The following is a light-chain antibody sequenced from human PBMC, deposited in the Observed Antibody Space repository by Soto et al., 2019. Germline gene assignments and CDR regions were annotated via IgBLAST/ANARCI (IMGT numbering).Light chain of an antibody. J-gene: IGKJ4*01. Sequence: DIQMTQTPSTRSASVGDRVTMTCRASQSISNSLAWYQQKPGKAPKLLIYRASALQSGVPSRFSGSGSGTEFTLTIDSLQPDDIATYYCQQYDNVPLTFGGGTKVEIK. CDR3: QQYDNVPLT. CDR2: RAS. V-gene: IGKV1-5*03. CDR1: QSISNS.